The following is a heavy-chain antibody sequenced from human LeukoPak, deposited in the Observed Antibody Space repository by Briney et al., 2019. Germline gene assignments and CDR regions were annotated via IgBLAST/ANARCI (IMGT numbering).Heavy chain of an antibody. CDR3: AKDGEMATPYYYYYGMDV. Sequence: PGGSLRLSCAASGFTFDDYAMHWVRQAPGKGLEWVSLISGDGGSTYYAGSVKGRFTISRDNSKNSLYLQMNSLRTEDTALYYCAKDGEMATPYYYYYGMDVWGQGTTVTVSS. J-gene: IGHJ6*02. CDR2: ISGDGGST. D-gene: IGHD5-24*01. V-gene: IGHV3-43*02. CDR1: GFTFDDYA.